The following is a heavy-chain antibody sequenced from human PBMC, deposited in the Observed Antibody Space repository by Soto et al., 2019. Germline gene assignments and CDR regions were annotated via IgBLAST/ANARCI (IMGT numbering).Heavy chain of an antibody. CDR3: ARAGRIAARPTNP. Sequence: TLSLTCAVYGGSFSGYYWSWIRQPPGKGLEWIGEINHSGSTNYNPSLKSRVTISVDTSKNQFSLKLSSVTAADTAVYYCARAGRIAARPTNPWGQGTLVTVSS. CDR2: INHSGST. V-gene: IGHV4-34*01. J-gene: IGHJ5*02. CDR1: GGSFSGYY. D-gene: IGHD6-6*01.